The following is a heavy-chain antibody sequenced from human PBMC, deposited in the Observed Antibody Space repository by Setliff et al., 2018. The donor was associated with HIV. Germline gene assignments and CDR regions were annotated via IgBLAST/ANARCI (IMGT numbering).Heavy chain of an antibody. J-gene: IGHJ4*02. CDR2: IYYSGGT. CDR3: ARDRRRGLFGELSLGFDY. Sequence: SETLSLTCTVSGGSISSYYWSWIRQPPGKGLEWIGYIYYSGGTNYNPSLKSRVTISVDTSKNQFSLKLSSVTAADTAVYYCARDRRRGLFGELSLGFDYWGQGTLVTVPQ. V-gene: IGHV4-59*01. D-gene: IGHD3-10*01. CDR1: GGSISSYY.